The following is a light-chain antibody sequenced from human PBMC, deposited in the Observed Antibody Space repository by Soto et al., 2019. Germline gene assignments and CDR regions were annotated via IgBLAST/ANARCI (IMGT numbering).Light chain of an antibody. Sequence: EVVLTQSPGTLSLSPGERATLSCRASHSVRSTYLAWYQQKPGQAPRLLIYGASSRASGIPHRFSGSGSGTDFTLTISRLEPEDFAVYYCPQYGSSPYTFGQGTKVEIK. CDR2: GAS. CDR3: PQYGSSPYT. J-gene: IGKJ2*01. V-gene: IGKV3-20*01. CDR1: HSVRSTY.